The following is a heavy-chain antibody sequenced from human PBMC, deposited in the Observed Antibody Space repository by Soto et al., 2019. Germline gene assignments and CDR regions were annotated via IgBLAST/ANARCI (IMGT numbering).Heavy chain of an antibody. V-gene: IGHV4-59*01. J-gene: IGHJ6*02. D-gene: IGHD6-13*01. Sequence: PSETLSLTCTVSGGSISSYYWSWIRQPPGKGLEWIGYIYYSGSTNYNPSLKSRVTISVDTSKNQFSLKLSSVTAEDTAVYYCAKDQGYSSSWYEYLRYYYYGMDVWGQGTTVTVSS. CDR3: AKDQGYSSSWYEYLRYYYYGMDV. CDR1: GGSISSYY. CDR2: IYYSGST.